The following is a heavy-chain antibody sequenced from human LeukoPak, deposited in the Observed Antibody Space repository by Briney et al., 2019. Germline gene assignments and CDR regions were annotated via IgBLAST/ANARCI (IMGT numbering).Heavy chain of an antibody. Sequence: KPSETLSLTCPVSGGSISSYYWSWIRQPPGKGLEWVGYIYYSGSTNYNPSLKSRVTISVDTSKNQFSLKLSSVTAADTAVYYCARALNDYGDYLGYWGQGTLVTVSS. CDR2: IYYSGST. J-gene: IGHJ4*02. CDR3: ARALNDYGDYLGY. D-gene: IGHD4-17*01. CDR1: GGSISSYY. V-gene: IGHV4-59*01.